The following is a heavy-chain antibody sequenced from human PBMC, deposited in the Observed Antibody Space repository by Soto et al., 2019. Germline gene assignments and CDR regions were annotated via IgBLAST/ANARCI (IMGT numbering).Heavy chain of an antibody. V-gene: IGHV4-59*01. J-gene: IGHJ6*02. CDR3: ARDRAXMVRGDPDYYYYYGMDV. D-gene: IGHD3-10*01. CDR1: GGSISSYY. CDR2: IYYSGST. Sequence: PSETLSLTCTVSGGSISSYYWSWIRQPPGKGLEWIGYIYYSGSTNYNPSLKSRVTISVDTSKNQFSLKLSSVTAADTAVYYCARDRAXMVRGDPDYYYYYGMDVWGQGTTVTVSS.